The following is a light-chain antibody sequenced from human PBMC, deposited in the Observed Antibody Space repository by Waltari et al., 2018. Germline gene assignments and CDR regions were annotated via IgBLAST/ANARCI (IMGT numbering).Light chain of an antibody. J-gene: IGLJ2*01. CDR1: NRVVGGYNF. CDR2: DVS. CDR3: ISYRKGTTGNVA. Sequence: QSALTQPASVSGSLGQSITISCTGTNRVVGGYNFGSWYQQHPGKAPKLIIYDVSNRPSGVSSRCSGSKSGNTASLTISGLQAEDEADYHCISYRKGTTGNVALGGGTKVTVL. V-gene: IGLV2-14*03.